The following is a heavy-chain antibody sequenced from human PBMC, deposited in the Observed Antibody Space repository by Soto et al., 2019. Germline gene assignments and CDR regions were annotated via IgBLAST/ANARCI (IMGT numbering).Heavy chain of an antibody. J-gene: IGHJ3*01. CDR2: LSNDEKYE. Sequence: PGGTLRLSCAASGFTFRSCGMHWVRRGPGKGLEWVAGLSNDEKYEYYADSVKGRFTISRDNSKNTLYLQMNSLRAEDTAVYYCAKVLVRAIEDAFDLWGQGPMGTVSS. V-gene: IGHV3-30*18. CDR1: GFTFRSCG. CDR3: AKVLVRAIEDAFDL. D-gene: IGHD3-3*01.